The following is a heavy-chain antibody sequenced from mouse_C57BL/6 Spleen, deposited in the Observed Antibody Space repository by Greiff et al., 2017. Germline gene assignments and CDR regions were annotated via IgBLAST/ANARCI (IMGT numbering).Heavy chain of an antibody. CDR3: ARKSAYYFDY. CDR1: GYTFTSYW. CDR2: IDPSDSYT. Sequence: QVQLQQPGAELVMPGASVKLSCKASGYTFTSYWMHWVKQRPGQGLEWIGEIDPSDSYTNYNQKFKGKSTWTVDKSSSTAYMQLSSLSSEDSAVYYCARKSAYYFDYWGQGTTLTVSS. J-gene: IGHJ2*01. V-gene: IGHV1-69*01.